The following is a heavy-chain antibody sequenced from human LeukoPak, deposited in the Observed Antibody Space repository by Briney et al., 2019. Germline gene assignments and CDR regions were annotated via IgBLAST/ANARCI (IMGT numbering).Heavy chain of an antibody. CDR3: ARTMVRGVIVGFGY. Sequence: SVKVSCKASGGTFSSYAISWVRQAPGQGLEWMGGIIPIFGTANYAQKFQGRVTITTDESTSTAYMELSSLRSEDTAVYYCARTMVRGVIVGFGYWGQGTLVTVSS. CDR2: IIPIFGTA. V-gene: IGHV1-69*05. J-gene: IGHJ4*02. CDR1: GGTFSSYA. D-gene: IGHD3-10*01.